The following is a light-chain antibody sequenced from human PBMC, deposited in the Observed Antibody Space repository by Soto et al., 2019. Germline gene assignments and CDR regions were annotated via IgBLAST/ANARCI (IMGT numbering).Light chain of an antibody. Sequence: ETVLTQSPGTLSLSPGERATLSCRASQTLRSNYLAWYRQTPGQAPRLLIYGASNRATGIADGFSGSGSGTDFMLILSRLEPEDFALYYCQQYASSPWTFGHGTKVEIK. CDR2: GAS. CDR1: QTLRSNY. V-gene: IGKV3-20*01. J-gene: IGKJ1*01. CDR3: QQYASSPWT.